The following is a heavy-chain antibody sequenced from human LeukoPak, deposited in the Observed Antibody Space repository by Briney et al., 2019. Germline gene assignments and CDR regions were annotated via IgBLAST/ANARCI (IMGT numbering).Heavy chain of an antibody. D-gene: IGHD2-2*01. CDR2: ISGSGGGT. CDR3: AKGGWVGYCSSTSCYWGFDY. J-gene: IGHJ4*02. CDR1: GFTFSSYA. V-gene: IGHV3-23*01. Sequence: GGSLRLSCAASGFTFSSYAMSWVRQAPGKGLEWVSAISGSGGGTYYADSVKGRFTISRDNSKSTLYLQMNSLRAEDTAVYYCAKGGWVGYCSSTSCYWGFDYWGQGTLVTVSS.